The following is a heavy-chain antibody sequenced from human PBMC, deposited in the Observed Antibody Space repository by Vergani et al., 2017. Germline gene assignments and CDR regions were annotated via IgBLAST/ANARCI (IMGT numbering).Heavy chain of an antibody. CDR3: ANGSSVVQDRYIYYYSYFMDV. V-gene: IGHV4-61*02. D-gene: IGHD2-15*01. CDR2: FYTSGSP. Sequence: QVQLQESGPGLVKPSQTLSLICTVSGGPITSDTYYWSWIRQPAGKGLEWIGRFYTSGSPNYNPSLKSRVTISADTSKNQFSLQLTSVTAADTAVYYCANGSSVVQDRYIYYYSYFMDVWGKGTTVTVSS. J-gene: IGHJ6*03. CDR1: GGPITSDTYY.